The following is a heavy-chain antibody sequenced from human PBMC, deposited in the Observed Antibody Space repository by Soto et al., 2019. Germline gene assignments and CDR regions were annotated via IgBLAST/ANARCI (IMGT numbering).Heavy chain of an antibody. CDR1: GYTFTSYG. D-gene: IGHD1-20*01. CDR2: ISAYNGNT. Sequence: ASVKVSCKASGYTFTSYGISWVRQAPGQGLEWMGWISAYNGNTNYAQKLQGRVTMTTDTSTSTAYMELRSLRSDDTAVYYCARAITGTALCSMDVWGQGTTVTVSS. J-gene: IGHJ6*02. V-gene: IGHV1-18*01. CDR3: ARAITGTALCSMDV.